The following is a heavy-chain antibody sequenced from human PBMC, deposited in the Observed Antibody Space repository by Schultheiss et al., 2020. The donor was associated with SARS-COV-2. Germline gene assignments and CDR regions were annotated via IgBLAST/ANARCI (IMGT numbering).Heavy chain of an antibody. CDR3: ARHGDAYCSSTSCELDY. CDR2: INHSGST. D-gene: IGHD2-2*01. J-gene: IGHJ4*02. CDR1: GGSISSGDYY. V-gene: IGHV4-30-4*01. Sequence: SQTLSLTCTVSGGSISSGDYYWSWIRQPPGKGLEWIGEINHSGSTNYNPSLKSRVTISVDTSKNQFSLKLSSVTAADTAVYYCARHGDAYCSSTSCELDYWGPGTLVTVSS.